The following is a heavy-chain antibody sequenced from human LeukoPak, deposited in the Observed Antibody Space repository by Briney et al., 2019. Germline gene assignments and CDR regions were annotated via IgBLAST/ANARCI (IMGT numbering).Heavy chain of an antibody. D-gene: IGHD3-10*01. CDR1: GGSISSGGYS. Sequence: SETLSLTCAVSGGSISSGGYSWSWIRQPPGKGLEWIGYIYHSGSTYYNPSLKSRVTISVDRSKNQFSLKLSSVTAADTAVYYCARGLERGDDAFDIWGQGTMVTVSS. V-gene: IGHV4-30-2*01. J-gene: IGHJ3*02. CDR3: ARGLERGDDAFDI. CDR2: IYHSGST.